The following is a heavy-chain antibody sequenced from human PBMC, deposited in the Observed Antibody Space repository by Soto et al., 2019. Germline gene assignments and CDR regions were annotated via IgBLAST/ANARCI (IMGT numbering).Heavy chain of an antibody. V-gene: IGHV3-74*01. CDR2: ISTDGSST. J-gene: IGHJ1*01. Sequence: EVQLVESGGGLVQPGGSLRLSCAASGFTFSSYWMHWVRQAPGKGLVWVSSISTDGSSTSYADPVKGRFTISRDNAKNTLYLQMNSVRAEDTAVYYCPRFPNKSPQNWGQGTLVIVSP. CDR3: PRFPNKSPQN. CDR1: GFTFSSYW.